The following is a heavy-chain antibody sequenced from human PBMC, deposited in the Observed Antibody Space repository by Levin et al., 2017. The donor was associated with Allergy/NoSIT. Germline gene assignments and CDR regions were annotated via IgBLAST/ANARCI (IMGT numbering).Heavy chain of an antibody. CDR3: ARDVTGEVTLIDY. D-gene: IGHD7-27*01. V-gene: IGHV3-33*01. J-gene: IGHJ4*02. Sequence: GESLKISCAASGFTFSSYGMHWVRQAPGKGLEWVAVIWYDGSNKYYADSVKGRFTISRDNSKNTLYLQMNSLRAEDTAVYYCARDVTGEVTLIDYWGQGTLVTVSS. CDR2: IWYDGSNK. CDR1: GFTFSSYG.